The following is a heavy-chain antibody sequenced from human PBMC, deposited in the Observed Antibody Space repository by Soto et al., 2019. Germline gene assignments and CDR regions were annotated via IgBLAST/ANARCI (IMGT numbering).Heavy chain of an antibody. D-gene: IGHD6-19*01. V-gene: IGHV4-4*02. CDR2: IYHSGST. CDR1: SGSISSSNW. Sequence: QVQLQESGPGLVKPSGTLSLTCAVSSGSISSSNWWSWVRQSPGKGLEWIGEIYHSGSTNYNPSLKRRFTISVDKSTNQFSLKLSSVTAADTAVYYCASPDWYSSGWHDYWGQGTLVTVSS. CDR3: ASPDWYSSGWHDY. J-gene: IGHJ4*02.